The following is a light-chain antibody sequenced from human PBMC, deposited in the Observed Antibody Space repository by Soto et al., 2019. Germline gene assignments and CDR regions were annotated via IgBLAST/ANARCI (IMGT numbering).Light chain of an antibody. CDR2: AAS. CDR3: QQIFRPLWT. Sequence: DIQMTQSPSSLSASVGDRVTITCRASQSISNYLNWYQQKPGKAPKLLIYAASSMQSGVPSRFSGSGSETDFTLTISSLQPDDSATDYCQQIFRPLWTFGQGTKVEV. V-gene: IGKV1-39*01. J-gene: IGKJ1*01. CDR1: QSISNY.